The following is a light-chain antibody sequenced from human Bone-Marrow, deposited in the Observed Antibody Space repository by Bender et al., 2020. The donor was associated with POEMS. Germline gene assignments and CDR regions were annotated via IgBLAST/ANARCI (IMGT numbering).Light chain of an antibody. CDR2: DVT. V-gene: IGLV2-11*01. Sequence: QSALTQPRSVSGSPGQSVTISCTGTSSDVGGYHYVSWYQRHPGKAPKLMISDVTERPSGVPDRFSGSKSGNTASLTISGLQAEDETDYYCSSYAGYYALLFGGGTTVTVL. J-gene: IGLJ2*01. CDR1: SSDVGGYHY. CDR3: SSYAGYYALL.